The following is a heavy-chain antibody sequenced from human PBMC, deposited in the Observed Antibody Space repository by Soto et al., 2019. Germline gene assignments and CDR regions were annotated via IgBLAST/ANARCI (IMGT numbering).Heavy chain of an antibody. D-gene: IGHD6-6*01. Sequence: LRLSCVASGFTFSDYALHWARQAPGKGLEWVALISPAGNNQYYADSARGRFTISRDNSKNTLYLQMNSLRPDDTGLYYCARENSRISPRLFQHWGHGTLVTVLL. CDR2: ISPAGNNQ. J-gene: IGHJ1*01. V-gene: IGHV3-30*14. CDR3: ARENSRISPRLFQH. CDR1: GFTFSDYA.